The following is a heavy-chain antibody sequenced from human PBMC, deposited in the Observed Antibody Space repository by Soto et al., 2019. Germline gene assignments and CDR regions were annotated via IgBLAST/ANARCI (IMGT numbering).Heavy chain of an antibody. V-gene: IGHV3-48*01. CDR1: GFTFSSYS. CDR3: AREEGLLNWFDT. CDR2: ISSSSTI. J-gene: IGHJ5*02. Sequence: EVQLVESGGGLVQPGGSLRLSCAASGFTFSSYSMNWVRQAPGKGLEWVSYISSSSTIYYADSVKGRFTISRDNAKNSLYLQMNSLRAEDTAVYYCAREEGLLNWFDTWGQGTLVTVSS. D-gene: IGHD1-26*01.